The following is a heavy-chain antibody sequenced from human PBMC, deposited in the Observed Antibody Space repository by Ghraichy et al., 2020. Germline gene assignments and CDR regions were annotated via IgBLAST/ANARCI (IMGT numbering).Heavy chain of an antibody. CDR1: GFTFDDYA. J-gene: IGHJ4*02. CDR2: ISWNSGSI. CDR3: EKDDY. V-gene: IGHV3-9*01. Sequence: SLNISCAASGFTFDDYAMHWVRQAPGKGLEWVSGISWNSGSIGYADSVKGRFTISRDNAKNSLYLQMNSLRAEDTALYYCEKDDYWGQGTLVTVSS.